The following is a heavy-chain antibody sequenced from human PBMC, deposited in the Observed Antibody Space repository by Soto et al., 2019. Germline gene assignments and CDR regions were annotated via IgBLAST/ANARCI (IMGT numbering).Heavy chain of an antibody. CDR1: GGSISSGDYY. CDR2: IYYSGST. J-gene: IGHJ4*02. Sequence: PSETLSLTCTVSGGSISSGDYYWSWIRQPPGKGLEWIGYIYYSGSTYYNPSLKSRVTISVDTSKNQFSLKLSSVTAADTAVYYSARGGYCSGGSCYSFDYWGQGTLVTVSS. CDR3: ARGGYCSGGSCYSFDY. D-gene: IGHD2-15*01. V-gene: IGHV4-30-4*01.